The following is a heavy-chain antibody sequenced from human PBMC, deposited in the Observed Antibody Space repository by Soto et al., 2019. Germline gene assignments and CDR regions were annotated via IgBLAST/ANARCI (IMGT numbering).Heavy chain of an antibody. CDR2: INQDGSEK. CDR1: GFVSRSYW. V-gene: IGHV3-7*01. Sequence: LRLSCAASGFVSRSYWMSWVRQAPGKGLEWVANINQDGSEKYYVDSVRGRFIIPRDNAENSLYLQMNSLRAEDTALYYCARDGVAAGLYLDNWGQGTLVTVSS. CDR3: ARDGVAAGLYLDN. D-gene: IGHD6-19*01. J-gene: IGHJ4*02.